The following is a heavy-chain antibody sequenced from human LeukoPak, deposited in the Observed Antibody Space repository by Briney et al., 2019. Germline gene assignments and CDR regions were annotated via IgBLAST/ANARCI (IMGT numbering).Heavy chain of an antibody. V-gene: IGHV3-33*06. CDR3: AEAEQAFDY. Sequence: QAGGSLRLFCAASGYIFSSCGMHGVRQARGEGVEWVAVIWFDGYNIYCADSVKGRFPISRENSKDTLSLQMNSLRADGTAVYYCAEAEQAFDYGPQGTLVSVFS. CDR2: IWFDGYNI. J-gene: IGHJ4*02. CDR1: GYIFSSCG. D-gene: IGHD1-26*01.